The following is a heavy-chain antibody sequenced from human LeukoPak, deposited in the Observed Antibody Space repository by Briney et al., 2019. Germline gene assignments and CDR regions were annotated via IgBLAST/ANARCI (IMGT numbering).Heavy chain of an antibody. J-gene: IGHJ4*02. D-gene: IGHD1-26*01. CDR1: GGSISSYY. CDR3: ARVGSGSYYLFDY. Sequence: SDTLSLTCTVSGGSISSYYWSWIRQPPGKGLEWIGYIYYSGSANYNPSLKSRVTISVDTSKNQFSLKLSSETAADTAVYYCARVGSGSYYLFDYWGQGTLVTVSS. V-gene: IGHV4-59*01. CDR2: IYYSGSA.